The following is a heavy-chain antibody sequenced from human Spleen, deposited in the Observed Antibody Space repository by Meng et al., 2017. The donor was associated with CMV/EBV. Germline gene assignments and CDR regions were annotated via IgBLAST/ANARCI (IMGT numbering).Heavy chain of an antibody. D-gene: IGHD3/OR15-3a*01. J-gene: IGHJ4*02. CDR3: AKLYMIFDTGFFDY. CDR2: INPNSGVT. CDR1: GYRMTAYY. V-gene: IGHV1-2*02. Sequence: KAHGYRMTAYYIHWVRQAPGQRPEWMGWINPNSGVTRYAQKFQGRVTMTRDTSISTTYMQLTGLRSGDTAMYYCAKLYMIFDTGFFDYWGQGTLVTVSS.